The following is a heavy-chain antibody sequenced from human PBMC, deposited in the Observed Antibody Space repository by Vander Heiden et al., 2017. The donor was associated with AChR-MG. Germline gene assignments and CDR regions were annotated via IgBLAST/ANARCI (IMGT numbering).Heavy chain of an antibody. Sequence: QVQLVQSAAAVTKPASSVKVSCTASGGTFSSYAISGVRQAPGQGLEWMGGIIPIFGTANDAQKFQGRVTITADESTSTAYMEMRRMRSEDTAVYYGARGWGITTKDVWGHGSTVTVSS. CDR1: GGTFSSYA. CDR2: IIPIFGTA. D-gene: IGHD3-3*01. J-gene: IGHJ6*02. V-gene: IGHV1-69*01. CDR3: ARGWGITTKDV.